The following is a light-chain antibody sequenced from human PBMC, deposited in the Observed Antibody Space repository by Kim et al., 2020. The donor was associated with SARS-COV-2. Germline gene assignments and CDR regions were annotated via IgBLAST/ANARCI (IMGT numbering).Light chain of an antibody. J-gene: IGKJ2*01. V-gene: IGKV1-33*01. CDR2: DAS. CDR3: QQYDSLPYT. CDR1: QDINNY. Sequence: DIQMTQSPSSLSASVGDRVTITCQASQDINNYLNWYQQKPGKTPKLLIYDASNLKTGVPSRFSGTGSGTDFTITISSLQPEDIATYYCQQYDSLPYTFGQGTKLEI.